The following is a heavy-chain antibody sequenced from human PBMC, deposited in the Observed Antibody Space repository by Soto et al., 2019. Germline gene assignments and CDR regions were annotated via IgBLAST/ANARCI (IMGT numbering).Heavy chain of an antibody. J-gene: IGHJ3*02. CDR3: ARRPDAFDI. CDR1: GSAFTDFT. Sequence: GGSLRLSCAGSGSAFTDFTMTWVRQAPGKGLEWGSAISGDGLSTYYAGSVKGRFTISRDNSKTTLYLQMNSLRAEDTAVYYCARRPDAFDIWGRGTMVTVSS. CDR2: ISGDGLST. V-gene: IGHV3-23*01.